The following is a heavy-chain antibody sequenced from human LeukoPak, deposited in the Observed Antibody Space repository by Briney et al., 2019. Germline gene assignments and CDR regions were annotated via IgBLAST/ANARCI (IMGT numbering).Heavy chain of an antibody. CDR2: INSANGNT. V-gene: IGHV1-3*04. J-gene: IGHJ6*02. CDR1: GYTFANYA. Sequence: GASVKVSCKASGYTFANYAMHWVRQAPGQSLEWMGWINSANGNTKYSQKFQGRVTITRDTSASTAYMELSSLRSEDTAVYYCARDGRFIVADYYYGMVVWGQGTTVTVSS. D-gene: IGHD1-26*01. CDR3: ARDGRFIVADYYYGMVV.